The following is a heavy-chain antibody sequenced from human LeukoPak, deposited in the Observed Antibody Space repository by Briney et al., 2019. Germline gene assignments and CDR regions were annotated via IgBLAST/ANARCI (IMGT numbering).Heavy chain of an antibody. CDR1: GFFVSSNY. D-gene: IGHD4-17*01. CDR3: ARDDVTTTFDY. V-gene: IGHV3-66*02. Sequence: GGSLRLSCAASGFFVSSNYMTWVRQAPGTGLEWVSVIYSGGSTYYADSVKGRFTISRDNSKNTLYLQMNSLRTEDTAVYYRARDDVTTTFDYWGQGTLVTVSS. J-gene: IGHJ4*02. CDR2: IYSGGST.